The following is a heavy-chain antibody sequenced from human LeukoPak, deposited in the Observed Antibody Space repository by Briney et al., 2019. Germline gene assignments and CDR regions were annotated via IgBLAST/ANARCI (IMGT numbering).Heavy chain of an antibody. Sequence: KTSETLSLTCAVSGGSISSYYWRWIRQPPGKGLEWIGYIHYSGSTNYNPSLKSRVTISVDTSKNQFSLKLSSVTAADTAVYYCAREPAARPLFDYWGQGTLVTVSS. V-gene: IGHV4-59*01. J-gene: IGHJ4*02. CDR3: AREPAARPLFDY. CDR2: IHYSGST. D-gene: IGHD6-6*01. CDR1: GGSISSYY.